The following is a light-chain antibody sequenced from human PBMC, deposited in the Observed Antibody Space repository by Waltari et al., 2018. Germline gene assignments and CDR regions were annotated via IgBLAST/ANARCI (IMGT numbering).Light chain of an antibody. V-gene: IGKV1-9*01. J-gene: IGKJ4*01. CDR1: QDISSH. CDR3: QQYYSDPLT. CDR2: GAS. Sequence: DIQLTQSPSFLSASVGDRVTITCRASQDISSHLAWYQKNPGKAPKLLVYGASTLGSGVPSGFSGGGSGTEFTLIISCLQAEDFAIYFCQQYYSDPLTFGGGTKVEIK.